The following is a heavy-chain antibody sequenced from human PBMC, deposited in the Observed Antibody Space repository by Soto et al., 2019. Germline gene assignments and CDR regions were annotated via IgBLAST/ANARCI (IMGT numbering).Heavy chain of an antibody. CDR1: GGSFSGYY. CDR2: INHSGST. D-gene: IGHD5-18*01. J-gene: IGHJ4*02. Sequence: PSETLSLTCAVYGGSFSGYYWSWIRQPPGKGLEWIGEINHSGSTNYNPSLKSRVTISVDTSKNQFSLKLSSVTAADTAVYYCAALRGYSYGYHFDYWGQGTLVTVSS. V-gene: IGHV4-34*01. CDR3: AALRGYSYGYHFDY.